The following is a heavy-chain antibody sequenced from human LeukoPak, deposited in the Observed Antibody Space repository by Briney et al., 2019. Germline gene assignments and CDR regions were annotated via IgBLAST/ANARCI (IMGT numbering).Heavy chain of an antibody. CDR1: GFTVSSYA. CDR2: IRSSDGST. CDR3: AKDSGAAIDHFDY. Sequence: GGSLRLSCAASGFTVSSYAISWVRQAPGRGLEWVSGIRSSDGSTYYADSVKGRFTISRDKSKNTLYLQMNSLRAEDTAIYYCAKDSGAAIDHFDYWGQGTLVTVSS. V-gene: IGHV3-23*01. J-gene: IGHJ4*02. D-gene: IGHD3-9*01.